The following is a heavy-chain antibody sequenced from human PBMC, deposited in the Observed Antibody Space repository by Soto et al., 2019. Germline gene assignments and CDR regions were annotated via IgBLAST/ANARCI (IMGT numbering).Heavy chain of an antibody. Sequence: ASVKVSCKASGYTFTSYAMHWVRQAPGQRLEWMGWINAGNGNTKYSQKFQGRVTITRDTSASTAYMELSSLRSEDTAVYYCARDPLLIAVHIGPDYWGEGTLVTVSS. D-gene: IGHD6-19*01. CDR2: INAGNGNT. CDR3: ARDPLLIAVHIGPDY. V-gene: IGHV1-3*01. J-gene: IGHJ4*02. CDR1: GYTFTSYA.